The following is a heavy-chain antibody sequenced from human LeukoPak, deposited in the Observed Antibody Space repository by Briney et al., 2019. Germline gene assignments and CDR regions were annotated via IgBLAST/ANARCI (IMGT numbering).Heavy chain of an antibody. D-gene: IGHD3-16*01. Sequence: KPSETLSLTCAVYGGSFSGYYWSWIRQPPGKGLEWIGEINHSGSTNYNPSLKSRVTISVDTSKNQFSLKLSSVTAADTAVYYCARDHRGIDYWGQGTLVTVSS. CDR2: INHSGST. V-gene: IGHV4-34*01. CDR1: GGSFSGYY. CDR3: ARDHRGIDY. J-gene: IGHJ4*02.